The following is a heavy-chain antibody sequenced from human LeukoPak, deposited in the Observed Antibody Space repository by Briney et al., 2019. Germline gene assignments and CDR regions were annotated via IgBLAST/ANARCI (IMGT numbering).Heavy chain of an antibody. Sequence: GRSLRLSCAASGFTFDDYAMHWVRQAPGKGLEWVSGISWNSGSIGYADSVKGRFTISRDNAKNSLYLQMNSLRAEDTAVYYCARDSYSSSSPIDYWGQGTLVTVSS. CDR1: GFTFDDYA. J-gene: IGHJ4*02. CDR2: ISWNSGSI. V-gene: IGHV3-9*01. D-gene: IGHD6-6*01. CDR3: ARDSYSSSSPIDY.